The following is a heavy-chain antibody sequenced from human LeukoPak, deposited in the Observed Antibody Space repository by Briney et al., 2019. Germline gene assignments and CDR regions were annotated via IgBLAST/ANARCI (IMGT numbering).Heavy chain of an antibody. CDR3: AREVGARDFDF. Sequence: ASVKVSCKTSGYTFTSYYMHWVRQAPGQGLEWMGWISTYNGDTNYAQRIQGRVTMTTDSSTTTVYMELTSLRSDDTAVYYCAREVGARDFDFWGQGTMVTVSS. CDR1: GYTFTSYY. CDR2: ISTYNGDT. V-gene: IGHV1-18*04. D-gene: IGHD1-26*01. J-gene: IGHJ3*01.